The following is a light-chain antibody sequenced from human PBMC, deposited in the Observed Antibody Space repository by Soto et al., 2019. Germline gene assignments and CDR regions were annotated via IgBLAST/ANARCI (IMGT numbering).Light chain of an antibody. Sequence: DIQVTQSPSSLSASVGDRVTITCRASQTISNYLNWYQQKPGKAPKVLISTASSLQSGVPSRFSGSGSGTDFTLTISSLQPEVFATYYCQQSYIPPWTFGQGTKVEIK. CDR1: QTISNY. CDR3: QQSYIPPWT. CDR2: TAS. J-gene: IGKJ1*01. V-gene: IGKV1-39*01.